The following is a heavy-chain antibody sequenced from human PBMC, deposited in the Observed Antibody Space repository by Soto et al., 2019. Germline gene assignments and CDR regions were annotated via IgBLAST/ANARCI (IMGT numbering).Heavy chain of an antibody. J-gene: IGHJ4*02. CDR1: GGSISSSSYY. CDR2: IYYSGST. V-gene: IGHV4-39*01. D-gene: IGHD3-22*01. Sequence: QLQLQESGPGLVKPSETLSLTCTVSGGSISSSSYYWGWIRQPPGKGLEWIGSIYYSGSTYYNPSLKSRVTISVDTSKNQFSLKLSSVTAADTAVYYCARHDSSGKLDYWGQGTLVTVSS. CDR3: ARHDSSGKLDY.